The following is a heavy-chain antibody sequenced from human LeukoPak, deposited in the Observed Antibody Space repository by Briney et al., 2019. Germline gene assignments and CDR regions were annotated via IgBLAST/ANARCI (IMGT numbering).Heavy chain of an antibody. V-gene: IGHV3-30*18. Sequence: GRSLRLSCAASGFTFSSYGMHWVRQAPGKGLEWVAVISYDGSNKYYADSVKGRFTISRDNSKNTLYLQMNSLRAEDTAVYYCAKGSTMAVVVAATQFDPWRQGTLVTVSS. CDR1: GFTFSSYG. J-gene: IGHJ5*02. CDR3: AKGSTMAVVVAATQFDP. D-gene: IGHD2-15*01. CDR2: ISYDGSNK.